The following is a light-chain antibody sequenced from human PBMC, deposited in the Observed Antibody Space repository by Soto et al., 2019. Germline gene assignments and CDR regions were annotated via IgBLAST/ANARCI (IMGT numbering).Light chain of an antibody. CDR2: DAS. CDR3: QQRGNWPLT. V-gene: IGKV3-11*01. CDR1: QSVGSY. Sequence: EIVLTQSPATLSLSPGERATLSCRASQSVGSYLAWYQQKPGQIPRLLIYDASQRATGIPARFSGSGSATDFTLTISSLEPDDFAVYYCQQRGNWPLTFGGGTKVEIK. J-gene: IGKJ4*01.